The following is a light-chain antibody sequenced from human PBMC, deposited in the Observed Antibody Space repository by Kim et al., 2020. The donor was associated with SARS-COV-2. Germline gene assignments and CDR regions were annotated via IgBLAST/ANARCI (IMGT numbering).Light chain of an antibody. CDR1: QTISIY. V-gene: IGKV1-39*01. CDR2: AAS. J-gene: IGKJ2*01. Sequence: LSESVGDRVSITCRASQTISIYLNWYQQKPGKAPKLLVYAASSLQSGVPSRFSGSGSGTDFTLTISSLQPEDFATYYCQQSYSIPNIGQGTKLEI. CDR3: QQSYSIPN.